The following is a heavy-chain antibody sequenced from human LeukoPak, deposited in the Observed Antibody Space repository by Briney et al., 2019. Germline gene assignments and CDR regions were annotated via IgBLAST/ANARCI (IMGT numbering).Heavy chain of an antibody. CDR1: VGSISSSSYY. CDR2: IYYSGST. D-gene: IGHD3-22*01. CDR3: ARRPYCYDSSGGDY. V-gene: IGHV4-39*01. Sequence: SETLSLTCTVSVGSISSSSYYWGGIRHPPGRGLGGIGSIYYSGSTYYNPSLKSRVTISVDTSKNQFSLKLSSVTAADTAVYYCARRPYCYDSSGGDYWGQGTLVTVSS. J-gene: IGHJ4*02.